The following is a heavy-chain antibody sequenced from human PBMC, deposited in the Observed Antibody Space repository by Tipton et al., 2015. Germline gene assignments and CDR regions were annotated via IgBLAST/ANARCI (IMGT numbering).Heavy chain of an antibody. Sequence: TLSLTCSVSGGPISRSPHYWGWIRQPPGKGLEWIGSIYYTGSTYYNPSLRSRVALALDTSKNQFSLKLTSVTAADTAMYYCARDDPVYGMDVWGQGTPVIVSS. CDR3: ARDDPVYGMDV. CDR2: IYYTGST. J-gene: IGHJ6*02. CDR1: GGPISRSPHY. V-gene: IGHV4-39*07.